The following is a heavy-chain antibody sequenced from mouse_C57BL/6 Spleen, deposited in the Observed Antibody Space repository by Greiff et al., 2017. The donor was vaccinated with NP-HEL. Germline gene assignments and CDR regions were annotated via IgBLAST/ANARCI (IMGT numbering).Heavy chain of an antibody. J-gene: IGHJ2*01. CDR3: AITGTWGGFDY. Sequence: QVTLKESGAELVRPGTSVKVSCKASGYAFTNYLIEWVKQRPGQGLEWIGVINPGSGGTNYNEKFKGKATLTADKSSSTAYMQLSSLTSEDSAVYFCAITGTWGGFDYWGQGTTLTVSS. V-gene: IGHV1-54*01. D-gene: IGHD4-1*01. CDR1: GYAFTNYL. CDR2: INPGSGGT.